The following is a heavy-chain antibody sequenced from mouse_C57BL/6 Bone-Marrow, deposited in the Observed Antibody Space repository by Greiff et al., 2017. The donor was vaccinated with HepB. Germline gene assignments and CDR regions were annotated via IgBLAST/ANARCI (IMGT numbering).Heavy chain of an antibody. CDR3: AREQLPVDYYWYFDV. J-gene: IGHJ1*03. D-gene: IGHD2-4*01. Sequence: DVKLVESEGGLVQPGSSMKLSCTASGFTFSDYYMAWVRQVPEKGLEWVANINYDGSSTYYLDSLKSRFIISRDNAKNILYLQMSSLKSEDTATYDCAREQLPVDYYWYFDVWGTGTTVTVSS. CDR1: GFTFSDYY. V-gene: IGHV5-16*01. CDR2: INYDGSST.